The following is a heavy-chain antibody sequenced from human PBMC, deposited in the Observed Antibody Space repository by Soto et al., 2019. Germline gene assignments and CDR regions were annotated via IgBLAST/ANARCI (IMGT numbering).Heavy chain of an antibody. CDR2: INSDGSST. V-gene: IGHV3-74*01. CDR3: ARDAAWQQLVIFYYYGMDV. CDR1: GFTFSSYW. Sequence: LRLSCAASGFTFSSYWMHWVRQAPGKGLVWVSRINSDGSSTSYADSVKGRFTISRDNAKNTLYLQMNSLRAEDTAVYYCARDAAWQQLVIFYYYGMDVWGQGTTVTVSS. D-gene: IGHD6-13*01. J-gene: IGHJ6*02.